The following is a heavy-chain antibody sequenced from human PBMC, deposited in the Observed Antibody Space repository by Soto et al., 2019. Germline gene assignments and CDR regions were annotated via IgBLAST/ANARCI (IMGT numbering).Heavy chain of an antibody. V-gene: IGHV3-30-3*01. CDR3: ARDYYRFNSGYGFSMDV. J-gene: IGHJ6*02. CDR2: ISYDGSNK. D-gene: IGHD5-12*01. Sequence: PGGSLRLSCAASGFTFSSYAMHWVRQAPGKGLEWVAVISYDGSNKYYAGSVKGRFTISRDNSKNTLYLQMNSLRAEDTAVYYCARDYYRFNSGYGFSMDVRAQGTTVTVSS. CDR1: GFTFSSYA.